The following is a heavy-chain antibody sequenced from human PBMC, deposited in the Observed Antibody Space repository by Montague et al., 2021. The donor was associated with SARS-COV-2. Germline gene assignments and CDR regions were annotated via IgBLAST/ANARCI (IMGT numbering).Heavy chain of an antibody. Sequence: SETLSLTCAVYGGSFSGYYWSWIRQPPGKGLEWIGEINHSGSTNYNSSLKSRVTISVDTSKNQFSLKLSSVTAADTAVYYCAIPMVWGSSRAFDIWGQGTMVTVSS. D-gene: IGHD3-10*01. J-gene: IGHJ3*02. CDR3: AIPMVWGSSRAFDI. CDR1: GGSFSGYY. V-gene: IGHV4-34*01. CDR2: INHSGST.